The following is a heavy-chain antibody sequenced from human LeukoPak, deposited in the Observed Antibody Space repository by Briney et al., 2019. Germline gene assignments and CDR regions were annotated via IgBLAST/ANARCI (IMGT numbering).Heavy chain of an antibody. V-gene: IGHV3-30*18. J-gene: IGHJ4*02. D-gene: IGHD1-26*01. CDR1: GFIFSSYG. CDR3: AKWAYSDFHY. Sequence: PGRSLRLSCAASGFIFSSYGMRWVRQAPGKGLEWVAVISYDGSDKYYADSVKGRFTISRDNSKDTLYLQMNSLRAEDTAVYYCAKWAYSDFHYWGQGTLVTVSS. CDR2: ISYDGSDK.